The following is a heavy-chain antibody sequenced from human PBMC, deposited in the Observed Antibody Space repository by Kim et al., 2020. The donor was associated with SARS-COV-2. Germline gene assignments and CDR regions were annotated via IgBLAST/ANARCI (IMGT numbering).Heavy chain of an antibody. Sequence: SVKGRFTISRDNSKNTLYLQMKSLRAEETAVYYCAKDQEATWIENAFEIWGQGTMVTVSS. J-gene: IGHJ3*02. V-gene: IGHV3-23*01. D-gene: IGHD5-12*01. CDR3: AKDQEATWIENAFEI.